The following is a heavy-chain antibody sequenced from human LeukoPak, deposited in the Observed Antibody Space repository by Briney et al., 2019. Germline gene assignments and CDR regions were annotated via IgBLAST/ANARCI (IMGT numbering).Heavy chain of an antibody. Sequence: GGSLRLSCAASGFTFSSYSMNWVRQAPGKGLEWVSYISSSSSTIYYADSVKGRFTISRDNAKNSLYLQLNSLRAEDTTVYYCARVLHKRNYDSSDYYGSWGQGTLVTVSS. V-gene: IGHV3-48*01. D-gene: IGHD3-22*01. CDR3: ARVLHKRNYDSSDYYGS. J-gene: IGHJ4*02. CDR2: ISSSSSTI. CDR1: GFTFSSYS.